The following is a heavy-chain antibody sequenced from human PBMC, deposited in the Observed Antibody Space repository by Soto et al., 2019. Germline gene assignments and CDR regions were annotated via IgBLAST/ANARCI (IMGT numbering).Heavy chain of an antibody. CDR1: GDTVNNGDYF. CDR2: IYFTGST. D-gene: IGHD2-8*02. V-gene: IGHV4-30-4*01. Sequence: SETLSLTCTVSGDTVNNGDYFWSWIRQSSGKGLEWLGYIYFTGSTYYSPSLKSRLHISMDKSKNHFSLEMTSVTVADTAVYFCARGAVVYVVAAFKRELDPWGPGLLVTVSS. J-gene: IGHJ5*02. CDR3: ARGAVVYVVAAFKRELDP.